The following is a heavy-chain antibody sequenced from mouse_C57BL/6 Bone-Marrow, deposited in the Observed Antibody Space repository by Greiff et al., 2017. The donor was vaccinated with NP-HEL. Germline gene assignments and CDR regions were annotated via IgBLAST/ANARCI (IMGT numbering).Heavy chain of an antibody. V-gene: IGHV3-8*01. CDR1: GYSINSDY. Sequence: EVKLMESGPGLAKPSQTLSLTCSVTGYSINSDYWNWIRKFPGNNLEYMGSISYSGSTYYNPSLTSRISINRDTSKNQYYLPLNSVTTDDTATYYCARSPLWLRRNYYAMDYWGQGTSVTVSS. CDR3: ARSPLWLRRNYYAMDY. J-gene: IGHJ4*01. CDR2: ISYSGST. D-gene: IGHD2-2*01.